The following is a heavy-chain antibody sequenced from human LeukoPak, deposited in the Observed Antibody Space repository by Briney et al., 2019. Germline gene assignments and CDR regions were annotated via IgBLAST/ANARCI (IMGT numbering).Heavy chain of an antibody. CDR1: GGSISSGDYY. CDR2: IYYSGST. CDR3: ARAASNYVDH. J-gene: IGHJ5*02. D-gene: IGHD4-11*01. V-gene: IGHV4-30-4*01. Sequence: SETLSLTCTVSGGSISSGDYYWSRIRQPPGKGLEWIGYIYYSGSTYYNPSLKSRVTISVDTSKNQFSLKLSSVTAADTAVYYCARAASNYVDHWGQGTLVTVSS.